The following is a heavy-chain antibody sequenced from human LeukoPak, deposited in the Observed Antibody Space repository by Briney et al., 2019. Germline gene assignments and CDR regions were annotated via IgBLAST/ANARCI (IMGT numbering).Heavy chain of an antibody. CDR3: ARGVMYYDSSGYLFDY. V-gene: IGHV3-33*01. D-gene: IGHD3-22*01. CDR2: IWYDGSNK. J-gene: IGHJ4*02. Sequence: PGRSLRLSCAASGFTFSSYGMHWVRQAPGQGLEWVAIIWYDGSNKYYADSVKGRFTISRDNSKNTLYLQMNSLRAEDTAVYYCARGVMYYDSSGYLFDYWGQGILVTVSS. CDR1: GFTFSSYG.